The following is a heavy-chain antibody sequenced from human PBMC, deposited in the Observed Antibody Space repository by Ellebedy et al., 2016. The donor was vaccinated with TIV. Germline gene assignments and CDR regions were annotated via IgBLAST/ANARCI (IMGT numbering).Heavy chain of an antibody. CDR1: GFGFRSYA. V-gene: IGHV3-23*01. J-gene: IGHJ4*02. D-gene: IGHD3-22*01. CDR3: AKGRGGGSDSSAPRYYFDY. Sequence: GESLKISCAASGFGFRSYAMSWVRQAPGKGLEWVSTISNAGSRTYYADSVEGRFIISRDNSKKTLYLQMNSLRAEDTAVYYCAKGRGGGSDSSAPRYYFDYWGLGTLVTVSS. CDR2: ISNAGSRT.